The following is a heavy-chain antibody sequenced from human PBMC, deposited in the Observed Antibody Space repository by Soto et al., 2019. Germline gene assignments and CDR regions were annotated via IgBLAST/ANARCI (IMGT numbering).Heavy chain of an antibody. CDR2: ISAYNGNT. CDR3: ARAEKVYYYDSSGYGACDT. D-gene: IGHD3-22*01. CDR1: GYTFTSYG. J-gene: IGHJ3*02. Sequence: ASVKVSCKASGYTFTSYGISWVRQAPGQGLEWMGWISAYNGNTNYAQKLQGRVTMTTDTSTSTAYMELRSLRSDDTAVYYCARAEKVYYYDSSGYGACDTWGQGTMVTVSS. V-gene: IGHV1-18*01.